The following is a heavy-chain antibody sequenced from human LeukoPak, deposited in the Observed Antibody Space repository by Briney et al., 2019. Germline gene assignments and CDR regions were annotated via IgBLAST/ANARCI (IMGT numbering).Heavy chain of an antibody. D-gene: IGHD1-26*01. V-gene: IGHV3-23*01. CDR2: ISGSGGST. CDR3: AKDLRIVEWELSDAIDY. CDR1: GFTFSSYA. Sequence: PGGSLRLSCAASGFTFSSYAMSWVRQAPGKGLEWVSAISGSGGSTYYADSVKGRFTISRDNSKNTLYLQMNSLRAEDTAVYYCAKDLRIVEWELSDAIDYWGQGTLVTVSS. J-gene: IGHJ4*02.